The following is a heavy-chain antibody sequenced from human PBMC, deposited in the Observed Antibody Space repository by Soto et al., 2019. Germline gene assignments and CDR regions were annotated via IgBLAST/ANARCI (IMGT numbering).Heavy chain of an antibody. J-gene: IGHJ6*02. CDR2: IDPSDSYT. Sequence: GESLKISCKGSGYSFTSYWISWVRQMPGKGLEWMGRIDPSDSYTNYSPSFQGHVTISADKSISTAYLQWSSLKASDTAMYYCARHVRSGSYGYYYYGMDAWGQGTTVTVSS. D-gene: IGHD1-26*01. CDR3: ARHVRSGSYGYYYYGMDA. CDR1: GYSFTSYW. V-gene: IGHV5-10-1*01.